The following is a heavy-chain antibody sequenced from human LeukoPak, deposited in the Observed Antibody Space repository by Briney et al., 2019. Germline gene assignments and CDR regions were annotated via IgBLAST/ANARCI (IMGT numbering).Heavy chain of an antibody. D-gene: IGHD3/OR15-3a*01. CDR2: INPNSGGT. V-gene: IGHV1-2*02. Sequence: ASVKVSCKAYGYAFTGYYMHWVRQAPGQGLEWMGWINPNSGGTNYAQKFQGTVTMNRDTSISTAYMELSRLRSDDTAVYSCARVDLDLYAFDIWGQGTMVTVSS. CDR1: GYAFTGYY. J-gene: IGHJ3*02. CDR3: ARVDLDLYAFDI.